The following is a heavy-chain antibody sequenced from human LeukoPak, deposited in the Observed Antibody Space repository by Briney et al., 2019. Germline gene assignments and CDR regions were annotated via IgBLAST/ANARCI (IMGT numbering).Heavy chain of an antibody. D-gene: IGHD1-26*01. CDR2: IRSKANNYAT. J-gene: IGHJ3*01. CDR1: GFTFSGSA. V-gene: IGHV3-73*01. CDR3: ATLEGATAFHV. Sequence: PGGSLRLSCAASGFTFSGSAMHWVRQASGKGLEWVGRIRSKANNYATTYAASVKGRFTISRDDSKDTAYLQMNSLKTEDTAVYYCATLEGATAFHVWAQGTMVTVSS.